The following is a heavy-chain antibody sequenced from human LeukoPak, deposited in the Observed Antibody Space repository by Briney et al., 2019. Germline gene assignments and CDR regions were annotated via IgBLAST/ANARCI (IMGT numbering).Heavy chain of an antibody. J-gene: IGHJ4*02. D-gene: IGHD5-12*01. CDR1: GGSISSHY. CDR2: IYYSGST. CDR3: ARVGPSGYDYVGIFDY. V-gene: IGHV4-59*11. Sequence: SETLSLTCTVSGGSISSHYWSWIRQPPGKGLEWIGYIYYSGSTNYNPSLKSRVTISVDTSKNQFSLKLSSVTAADTAVYYCARVGPSGYDYVGIFDYWGQGTLVTVSS.